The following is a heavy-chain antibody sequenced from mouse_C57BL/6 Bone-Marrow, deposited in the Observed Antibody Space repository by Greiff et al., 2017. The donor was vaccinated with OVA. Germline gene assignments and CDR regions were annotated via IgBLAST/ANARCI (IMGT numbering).Heavy chain of an antibody. CDR3: ARNDPYYFDY. CDR1: GFTFSDYG. V-gene: IGHV5-17*01. CDR2: ISSGSSTI. Sequence: DVQLVESGGGLVKPGGSLKLSCAASGFTFSDYGMHWVRQAPEKGLEWVAYISSGSSTIYYADTVKGRFTISRDKAKNTLFLQMTSLRSEDTAMYYCARNDPYYFDYWGQGTTLTVSS. J-gene: IGHJ2*01.